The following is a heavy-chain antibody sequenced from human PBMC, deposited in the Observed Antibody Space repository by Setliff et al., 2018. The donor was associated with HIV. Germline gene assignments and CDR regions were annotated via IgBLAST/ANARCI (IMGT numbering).Heavy chain of an antibody. Sequence: SETLSLTCAVSGDSVSGYYWSWIRQSAGRGLEWIGRVHSSATSNYNPSLKGRVAMSLDTSKNRFSLQLTSVTAADTAVYYCARHRDGGTYPLDYWGQGTLVTVSS. V-gene: IGHV4-59*10. CDR2: VHSSATS. CDR1: GDSVSGYY. J-gene: IGHJ4*02. D-gene: IGHD1-26*01. CDR3: ARHRDGGTYPLDY.